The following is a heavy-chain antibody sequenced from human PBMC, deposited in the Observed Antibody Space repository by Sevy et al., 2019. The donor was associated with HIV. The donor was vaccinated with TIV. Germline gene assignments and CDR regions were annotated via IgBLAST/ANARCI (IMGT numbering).Heavy chain of an antibody. CDR2: ISSGCSYI. Sequence: GGSRRLSCAASGFTFSNYFMNWVRQAPGKGLEWVSSISSGCSYIFYADSLKGRFTISRDNAKNSLYLHMNSLRAEDTAVYYCARGDYYGSLYYFDYWGPGTLVTVSS. CDR3: ARGDYYGSLYYFDY. D-gene: IGHD3-10*01. CDR1: GFTFSNYF. V-gene: IGHV3-21*01. J-gene: IGHJ4*02.